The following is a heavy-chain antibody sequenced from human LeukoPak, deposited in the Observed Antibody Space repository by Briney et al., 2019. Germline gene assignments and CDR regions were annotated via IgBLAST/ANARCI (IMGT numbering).Heavy chain of an antibody. D-gene: IGHD3-10*01. J-gene: IGHJ4*02. Sequence: GGSLRLSCAASGFTFSSYAMSWVRQAPGKGLEWVGFIRSKAYGGTTEYAASVKGRFTISRDDSKSIAYLQMNSLKTEDTAVYYCTRGSGVLLWFGEWNYWGQGTLVTVSS. V-gene: IGHV3-49*04. CDR3: TRGSGVLLWFGEWNY. CDR2: IRSKAYGGTT. CDR1: GFTFSSYA.